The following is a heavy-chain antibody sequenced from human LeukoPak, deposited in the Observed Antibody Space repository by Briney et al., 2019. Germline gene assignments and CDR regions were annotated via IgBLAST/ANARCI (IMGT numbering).Heavy chain of an antibody. J-gene: IGHJ4*02. V-gene: IGHV3-23*01. CDR2: ITGSGGTT. CDR3: AKGGNGDYIDY. CDR1: TFTFKRYA. D-gene: IGHD4-17*01. Sequence: PGGSLRLSCAASTFTFKRYAMSWFRQAPGKGLEWVSAITGSGGTTYYADSVKGRFTIYRDNSKNTLYLQMNSLRAEDTAVYFCAKGGNGDYIDYWGQGTQVTVSS.